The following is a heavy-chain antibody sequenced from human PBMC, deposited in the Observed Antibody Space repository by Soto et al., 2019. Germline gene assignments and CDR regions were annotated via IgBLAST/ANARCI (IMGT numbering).Heavy chain of an antibody. CDR3: ARDTGYYDFWSGAERVELDY. D-gene: IGHD3-3*01. CDR1: GFTFSSYS. CDR2: ISSSSSYI. J-gene: IGHJ4*02. V-gene: IGHV3-21*01. Sequence: EVQLVESGGGLVKPGGSLRLSCAASGFTFSSYSMNWVRQAPVKGLEWVSSISSSSSYIYYADSVKGRFTISRDNAKNSLYLQMNSLRAEDTAVYYCARDTGYYDFWSGAERVELDYWGQGTLVTVSS.